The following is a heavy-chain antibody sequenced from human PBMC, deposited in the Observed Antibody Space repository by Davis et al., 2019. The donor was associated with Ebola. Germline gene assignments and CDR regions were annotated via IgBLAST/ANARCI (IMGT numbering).Heavy chain of an antibody. J-gene: IGHJ5*02. Sequence: SETLSLTCTVSGGSVNSGSYYWTWIRQPPGKGLEWIGSVFYSGTPYYNPFLKSRVTMSVDTSKNQFSVRLSSLTAADTGFYYCAREETRGSIAGWFDPWGQGTLVTVSS. CDR3: AREETRGSIAGWFDP. D-gene: IGHD2-21*01. CDR2: VFYSGTP. CDR1: GGSVNSGSYY. V-gene: IGHV4-39*02.